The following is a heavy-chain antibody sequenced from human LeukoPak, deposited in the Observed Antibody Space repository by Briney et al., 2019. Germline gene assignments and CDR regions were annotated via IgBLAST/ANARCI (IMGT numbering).Heavy chain of an antibody. V-gene: IGHV3-23*01. CDR2: IGGSGSPSSA. J-gene: IGHJ3*02. D-gene: IGHD3-16*01. CDR3: AKNVLGMRAFDI. CDR1: GFTFSTYA. Sequence: PGGSLRLSCAASGFTFSTYAMTWVRQAPGKGLEWVSTIGGSGSPSSASYADPVRGRFTISSDKSKDTLYLLINSLRADDTAIYYCAKNVLGMRAFDIWGQGTMVTVSS.